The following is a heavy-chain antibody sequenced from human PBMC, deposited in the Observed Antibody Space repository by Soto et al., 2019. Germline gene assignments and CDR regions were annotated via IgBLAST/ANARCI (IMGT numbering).Heavy chain of an antibody. CDR2: IWYDGSNK. D-gene: IGHD2-15*01. J-gene: IGHJ4*02. V-gene: IGHV3-33*03. CDR3: ARWGCSGSNCNLNQRSFDL. Sequence: QVQLVESGGGVVQPGRSLRLSCAASGFIFNEYGMHWVRQAPGQGLEWVAVIWYDGSNKYYADSVKGRFTFSRDNSKNTMSLQMSSLRVEDTAVYYCARWGCSGSNCNLNQRSFDLWGQGTLVTVSS. CDR1: GFIFNEYG.